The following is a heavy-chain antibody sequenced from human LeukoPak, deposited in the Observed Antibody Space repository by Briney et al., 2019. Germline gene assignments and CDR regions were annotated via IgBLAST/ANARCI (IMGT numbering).Heavy chain of an antibody. Sequence: SETLSLTCAVYGGSFSGYYWSWIRQPPGKGLEWIGEINHSGSTNYNPSPKGRVTISVDTSKNQFSLKLSSVTAADTAVYYCARADGDYVDWFDPWGQGTLVTVSS. CDR2: INHSGST. CDR3: ARADGDYVDWFDP. V-gene: IGHV4-34*01. J-gene: IGHJ5*02. D-gene: IGHD4-17*01. CDR1: GGSFSGYY.